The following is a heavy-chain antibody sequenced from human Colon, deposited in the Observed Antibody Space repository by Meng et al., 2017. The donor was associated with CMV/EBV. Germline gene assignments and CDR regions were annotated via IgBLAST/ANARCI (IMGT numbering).Heavy chain of an antibody. D-gene: IGHD4-11*01. Sequence: SGGSSSSSSYFWGWVRQTPGKGLQWMGSLNYIGSTYDNPSLQSRVTMSVDMSKNHFSLKLSSVTAADTAVYYCARVAVTTTFLHDSWGQGTLVTVSS. CDR2: LNYIGST. V-gene: IGHV4-39*07. CDR3: ARVAVTTTFLHDS. J-gene: IGHJ4*02. CDR1: GGSSSSSSYF.